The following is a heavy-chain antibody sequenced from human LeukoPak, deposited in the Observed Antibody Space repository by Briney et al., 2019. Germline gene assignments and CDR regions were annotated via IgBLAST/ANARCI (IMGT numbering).Heavy chain of an antibody. CDR1: GFTFNNYA. CDR2: ISDNGGDT. J-gene: IGHJ4*02. V-gene: IGHV3-23*01. CDR3: GKDWKLDY. D-gene: IGHD1-1*01. Sequence: GGSLRLSCAGSGFTFNNYAMSWVRQAPGKGLEWVSAISDNGGDTKYADSVKGRFTISRDNSKNTLYLQMNSLRAEDTAIYYCGKDWKLDYWGQGTLVTVSS.